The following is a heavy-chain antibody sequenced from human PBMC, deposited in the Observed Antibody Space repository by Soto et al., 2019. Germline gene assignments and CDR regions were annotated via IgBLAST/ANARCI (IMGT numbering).Heavy chain of an antibody. D-gene: IGHD3-22*01. V-gene: IGHV1-69*01. CDR3: AGGRIVVVGSRAYFGMYV. CDR2: IIPAFGLV. CDR1: GGTPSNSA. Sequence: QVHLLLQSGAEVKKPGSSVKVSCKASGGTPSNSAISWVRQAPGQWLEWMGGIIPAFGLVTYAQNFQGRFTITSDESTNTAYMELSSLRPEATAVYYFAGGRIVVVGSRAYFGMYVWGHVTTVTVAS. J-gene: IGHJ6*02.